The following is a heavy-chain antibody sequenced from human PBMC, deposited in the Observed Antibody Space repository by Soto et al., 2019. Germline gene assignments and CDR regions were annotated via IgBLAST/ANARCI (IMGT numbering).Heavy chain of an antibody. CDR3: AGASGDCYCFDP. J-gene: IGHJ5*02. CDR2: INAGNGNT. CDR1: GYTFTSYA. Sequence: ASVKVSCKASGYTFTSYAMHWVRQAPGQRLEWMGWINAGNGNTKYSQKFQGRVTITRDTSASTAYMELSSLRSEDTAVYYCAGASGDCYCFDPWGQGTLVTVSS. V-gene: IGHV1-3*01. D-gene: IGHD2-21*01.